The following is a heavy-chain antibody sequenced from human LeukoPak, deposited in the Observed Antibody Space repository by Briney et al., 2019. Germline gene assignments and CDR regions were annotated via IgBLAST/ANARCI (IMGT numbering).Heavy chain of an antibody. CDR3: AKDGSSGWYGDFDY. CDR1: GFAFDDYA. J-gene: IGHJ4*02. D-gene: IGHD6-19*01. Sequence: GGSLRLSCAASGFAFDDYAMHWVRQAPGKGLEWVSLISWDGGSTYYADSVKGRFTISRDNSKNSLYLQMNSLRAEDTALYYCAKDGSSGWYGDFDYWGQGTLVTVSS. V-gene: IGHV3-43D*03. CDR2: ISWDGGST.